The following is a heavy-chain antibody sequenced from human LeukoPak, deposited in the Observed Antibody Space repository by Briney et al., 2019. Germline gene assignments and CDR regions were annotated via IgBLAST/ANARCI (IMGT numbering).Heavy chain of an antibody. CDR2: IYYSGST. J-gene: IGHJ6*03. CDR3: ARHSGYSYGYAYYYYYMDV. Sequence: PSETLSLTCNVSGGSISNYYWSWIRQPPGKGLEWIGYIYYSGSTNYNPSLKSRVTISVDTSKNQFSLKLSSVTAADTAVYYCARHSGYSYGYAYYYYYMDVWGKGTTVTVSS. D-gene: IGHD5-18*01. V-gene: IGHV4-59*01. CDR1: GGSISNYY.